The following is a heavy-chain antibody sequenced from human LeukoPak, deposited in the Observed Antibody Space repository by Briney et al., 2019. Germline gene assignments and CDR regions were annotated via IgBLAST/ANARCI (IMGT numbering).Heavy chain of an antibody. J-gene: IGHJ3*02. Sequence: GGSLRLSCTASGFTFGDYAMSWFRQAPGKGLEWVGFIRSKAYGGTTEYAASVKGRFTISRDDSKSIAYLQMNSLKTEDTAVYYCTRVWPYCGGDCLNAFGIWGQGTMVTVSS. CDR2: IRSKAYGGTT. D-gene: IGHD2-21*02. CDR3: TRVWPYCGGDCLNAFGI. V-gene: IGHV3-49*03. CDR1: GFTFGDYA.